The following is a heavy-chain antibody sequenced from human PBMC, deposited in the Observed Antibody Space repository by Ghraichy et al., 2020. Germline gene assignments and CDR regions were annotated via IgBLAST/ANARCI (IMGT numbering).Heavy chain of an antibody. J-gene: IGHJ6*02. CDR1: GFTFSNYA. V-gene: IGHV3-23*01. CDR3: AKAVDVATGPYAMDF. CDR2: ISSNGVTT. Sequence: GGSLRLSCAASGFTFSNYAMSWVRQAPGKGLEWVSTISSNGVTTFYAHSVKGRFTISRDNSKNTLSLQMNSLRADDTALYYCAKAVDVATGPYAMDFWGQGTTVIVS. D-gene: IGHD5-12*01.